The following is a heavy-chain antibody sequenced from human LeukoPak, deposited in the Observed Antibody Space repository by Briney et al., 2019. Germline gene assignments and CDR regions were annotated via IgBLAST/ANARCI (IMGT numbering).Heavy chain of an antibody. V-gene: IGHV3-23*01. CDR2: ISGSGGTT. CDR1: GFTFSSCG. Sequence: GGSLRLSCAASGFTFSSCGMSWVRQAPGKGLEWVAGISGSGGTTDYADSVKGRFTISRDNSKNTLYLQMHSLRAEDTAVYYCAKSAHEAAVAATAFDYWGQGTLVTVSS. CDR3: AKSAHEAAVAATAFDY. D-gene: IGHD6-19*01. J-gene: IGHJ4*02.